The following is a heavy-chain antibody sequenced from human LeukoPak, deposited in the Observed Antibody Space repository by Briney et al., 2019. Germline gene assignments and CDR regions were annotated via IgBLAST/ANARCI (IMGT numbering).Heavy chain of an antibody. CDR2: IYYSGST. Sequence: SETLSLTCTVSGGSISSGDYYWSWIRQPPGKGLEWIGYIYYSGSTYYNPSLKSRVTISVDTSKNQFSLKLSSVTAADTAVYYCASEVVPAAIGQFDPSGQGTLVTVSS. CDR3: ASEVVPAAIGQFDP. D-gene: IGHD2-2*02. CDR1: GGSISSGDYY. V-gene: IGHV4-30-4*01. J-gene: IGHJ5*02.